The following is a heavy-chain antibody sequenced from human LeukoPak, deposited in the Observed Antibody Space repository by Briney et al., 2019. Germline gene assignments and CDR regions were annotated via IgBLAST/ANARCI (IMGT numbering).Heavy chain of an antibody. CDR2: SSAYNGNT. CDR3: ARLRWSLGDQ. V-gene: IGHV1-18*01. D-gene: IGHD3-16*01. Sequence: ASVKVSCKASGYTFTSYGISWVRQAPGQGLEWMGWSSAYNGNTNYAQKLQGRVTISRDTSKNTVYLQMDSLRVEDTAVYYCARLRWSLGDQWGQGTLVIVSP. J-gene: IGHJ4*02. CDR1: GYTFTSYG.